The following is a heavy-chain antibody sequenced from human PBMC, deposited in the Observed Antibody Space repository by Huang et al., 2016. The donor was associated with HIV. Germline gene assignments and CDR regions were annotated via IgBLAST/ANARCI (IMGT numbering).Heavy chain of an antibody. Sequence: QVQLQESGPGLVKPSETLSLTCTVSGGSINSYYWSWIRQPPGQGLEWIGYIHYSGSTIYNPSLKRRVTISVDTSKNQFSLKLSSVTAADTAMYYCARNYYDNVDWYFDLWGRGTLVTVSS. CDR3: ARNYYDNVDWYFDL. V-gene: IGHV4-59*01. CDR1: GGSINSYY. J-gene: IGHJ2*01. CDR2: IHYSGST. D-gene: IGHD3-22*01.